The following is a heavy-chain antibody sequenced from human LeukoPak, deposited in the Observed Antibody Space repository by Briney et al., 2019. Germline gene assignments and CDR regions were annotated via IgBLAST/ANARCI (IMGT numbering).Heavy chain of an antibody. D-gene: IGHD3-22*01. CDR2: IYAGDSDT. CDR3: ARRLYDRSAQGTLYAFDK. Sequence: GESLKISCKGSGYTFSNYWIGWVRQMPGKGLEWMGIIYAGDSDTRYSPSFQGQVTFSADKSINTAYLQWSSLKASDSAVYYCARRLYDRSAQGTLYAFDKWGQGTMVTVSS. J-gene: IGHJ3*02. CDR1: GYTFSNYW. V-gene: IGHV5-51*01.